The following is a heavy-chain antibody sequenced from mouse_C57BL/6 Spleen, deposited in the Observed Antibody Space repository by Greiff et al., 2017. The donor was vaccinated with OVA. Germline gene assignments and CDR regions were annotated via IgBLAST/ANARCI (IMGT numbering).Heavy chain of an antibody. CDR2: ISDGGSYT. CDR1: GFTFSSYA. CDR3: ARGKAWFAY. Sequence: DVKLVESGGGLVKPGGSLKLSCAASGFTFSSYAMSWVRQTPEKRLEWVATISDGGSYTYYPDNVKGRFTISRDNAKNNLDLQMSHLKSEDTAMYYCARGKAWFAYWGQGTLVTVSA. J-gene: IGHJ3*01. V-gene: IGHV5-4*03.